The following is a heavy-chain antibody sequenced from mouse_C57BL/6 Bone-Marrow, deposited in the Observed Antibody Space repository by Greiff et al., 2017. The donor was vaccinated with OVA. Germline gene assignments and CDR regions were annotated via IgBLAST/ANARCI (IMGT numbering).Heavy chain of an antibody. CDR1: GYTFTNYW. CDR3: ARDGYYGWFAY. CDR2: IYPGGGYT. J-gene: IGHJ3*01. D-gene: IGHD2-3*01. Sequence: VQLQESGAELVRPGTSVKMSCKASGYTFTNYWIGWAKQRPGHGLEWIGDIYPGGGYTNYNEKFKGKATLTADKSSSKAYMQFSSLTSEDSAIYYCARDGYYGWFAYWGQGTLVTVSA. V-gene: IGHV1-63*01.